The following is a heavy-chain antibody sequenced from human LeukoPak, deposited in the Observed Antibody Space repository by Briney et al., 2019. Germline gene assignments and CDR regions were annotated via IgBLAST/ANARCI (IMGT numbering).Heavy chain of an antibody. D-gene: IGHD2-15*01. CDR2: ISSSSSYT. CDR1: GFTFSDYY. J-gene: IGHJ6*02. CDR3: ARDGVEGGSVVRYGMDV. V-gene: IGHV3-11*06. Sequence: PGGSLRLSCAASGFTFSDYYMSWIRQAPGKGLEWVSYISSSSSYTNYADSVKGRFTISRDNAKNSLYLQMNSLRAEDTAVYYCARDGVEGGSVVRYGMDVWGQGTTVTVSS.